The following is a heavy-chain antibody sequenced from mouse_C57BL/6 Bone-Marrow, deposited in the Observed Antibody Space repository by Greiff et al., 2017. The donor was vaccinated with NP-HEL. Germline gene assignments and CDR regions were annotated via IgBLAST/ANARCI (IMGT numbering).Heavy chain of an antibody. D-gene: IGHD1-1*01. CDR3: ARRTTVVARYFDV. CDR2: IYPGDGDT. J-gene: IGHJ1*03. Sequence: ESGPELVKPGASVKISCKASGYAFSSSWMNWVKQRPGKGLEWIGRIYPGDGDTNYNGKFKGKATLTADKSSSPAYMQLSSLTSEDSAVYFCARRTTVVARYFDVWGTGTTVTVSS. V-gene: IGHV1-82*01. CDR1: GYAFSSSW.